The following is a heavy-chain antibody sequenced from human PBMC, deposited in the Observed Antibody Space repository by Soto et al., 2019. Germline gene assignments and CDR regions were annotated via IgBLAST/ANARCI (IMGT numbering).Heavy chain of an antibody. CDR2: IYPADSDT. D-gene: IGHD2-2*03. CDR3: ARPYGYCSSTTCLYYFDY. Sequence: GESLKISCKGSGYRFTSYWIGWVRQMPGEGLEWMGIIYPADSDTRYSPSFQGQITISADKSISTAFLQWSSLKASDTAMYYCARPYGYCSSTTCLYYFDYWGEGTPVTVSS. V-gene: IGHV5-51*01. CDR1: GYRFTSYW. J-gene: IGHJ4*02.